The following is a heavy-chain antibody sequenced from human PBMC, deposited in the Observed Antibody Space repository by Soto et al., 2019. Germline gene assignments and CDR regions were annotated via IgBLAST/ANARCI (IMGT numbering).Heavy chain of an antibody. D-gene: IGHD3-22*01. CDR1: GYTFTSHY. CDR3: AREAPGDYDSSGYYYDVELDY. CDR2: INPSGGST. J-gene: IGHJ4*02. V-gene: IGHV1-46*01. Sequence: ASVKVSCKASGYTFTSHYIHWVRQAPGQGLEWMGIINPSGGSTSNAQKFQDRVTMTRDTSTNTAYMELRSLRSDDTAVYYCAREAPGDYDSSGYYYDVELDYWGQGTLVTVSS.